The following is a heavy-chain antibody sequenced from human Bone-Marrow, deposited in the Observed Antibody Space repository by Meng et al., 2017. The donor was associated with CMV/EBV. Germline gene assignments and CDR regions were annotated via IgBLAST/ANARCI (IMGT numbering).Heavy chain of an antibody. J-gene: IGHJ1*01. CDR2: IYSGGST. Sequence: GGSLRLSCADSGRTCRKYSMSWVRQAPGKGLEWVSVIYSGGSTYYTDSVKGRFTISRDNSKTKLYLQMNSVRAEDTAVYYCARDCEWLVGECFQHWGQGPLVTFSS. D-gene: IGHD6-19*01. CDR1: GRTCRKYS. CDR3: ARDCEWLVGECFQH. V-gene: IGHV3-53*05.